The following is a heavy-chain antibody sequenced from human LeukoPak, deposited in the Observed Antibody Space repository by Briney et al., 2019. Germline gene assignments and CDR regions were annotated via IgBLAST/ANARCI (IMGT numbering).Heavy chain of an antibody. V-gene: IGHV1-2*02. Sequence: ASVKVSCKASGYTFTGYYMHWVRQAPGQGLEWMGWINPNSGGTNYAQKFQGRVTMTRDTSISTAYMELSRLRSDDTAVYYCARSYYDSSGYYTVDYWGQGTLVTVSS. CDR1: GYTFTGYY. J-gene: IGHJ4*02. CDR3: ARSYYDSSGYYTVDY. CDR2: INPNSGGT. D-gene: IGHD3-22*01.